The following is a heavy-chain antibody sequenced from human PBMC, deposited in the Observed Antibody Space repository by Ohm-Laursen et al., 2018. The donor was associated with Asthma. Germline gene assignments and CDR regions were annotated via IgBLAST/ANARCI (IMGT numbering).Heavy chain of an antibody. CDR1: GFTFGDYG. V-gene: IGHV3-15*01. J-gene: IGHJ6*02. CDR2: TRSKAHGGTT. Sequence: SLRLSCAASGFTFGDYGVSWFRQAPGKGLEWVGVTRSKAHGGTTDYAAPVKGRFTISRDDSKNTLYLQMNSLKTEDTAVYYCTTEVADTAMVTWYYGMDVWGQGTTVTVSS. CDR3: TTEVADTAMVTWYYGMDV. D-gene: IGHD5-18*01.